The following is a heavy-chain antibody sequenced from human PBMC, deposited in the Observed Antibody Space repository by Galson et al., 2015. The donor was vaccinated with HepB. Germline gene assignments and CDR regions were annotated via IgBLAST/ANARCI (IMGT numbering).Heavy chain of an antibody. CDR3: ARGGYCSGGSCYKDY. D-gene: IGHD2-15*01. J-gene: IGHJ4*02. CDR2: ISSSSSYI. CDR1: GFTFSSYS. Sequence: SLRLSCAASGFTFSSYSMNWVRQAPGKGLEWVSSISSSSSYIYYADSVKGRFTISRDNAKNSLYLQMNSLRAEDTAVYYCARGGYCSGGSCYKDYWGQGTLVTVSS. V-gene: IGHV3-21*01.